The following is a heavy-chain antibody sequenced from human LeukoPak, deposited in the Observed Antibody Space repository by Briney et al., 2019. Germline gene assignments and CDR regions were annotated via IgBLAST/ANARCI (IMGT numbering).Heavy chain of an antibody. CDR2: INHSGST. Sequence: PSETLSLTCAVYGGSFSGYFWSWIRQPPGKGLEWIGEINHSGSTNYNPSLKSRVTISVDTSKNQFSLKLSSVTAADTAVYYCARRVRRRVYSSGYSSAFDIWGQGTMVTVSS. CDR1: GGSFSGYF. J-gene: IGHJ3*02. D-gene: IGHD3-22*01. V-gene: IGHV4-34*01. CDR3: ARRVRRRVYSSGYSSAFDI.